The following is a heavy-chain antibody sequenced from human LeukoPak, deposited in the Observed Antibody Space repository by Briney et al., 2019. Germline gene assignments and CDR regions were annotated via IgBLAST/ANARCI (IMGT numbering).Heavy chain of an antibody. J-gene: IGHJ3*02. CDR2: IGTAGDT. CDR3: VRSLNDAFDM. CDR1: GFTFSSYD. V-gene: IGHV3-13*01. Sequence: GGSLRLSCAASGFTFSSYDMHWVRQATGKGLEWVSAIGTAGDTYYPGSVKGRFTISRQNAKNSLDLQMNSLRAGDTAVYYCVRSLNDAFDMWGRGTMVTVSS. D-gene: IGHD4-17*01.